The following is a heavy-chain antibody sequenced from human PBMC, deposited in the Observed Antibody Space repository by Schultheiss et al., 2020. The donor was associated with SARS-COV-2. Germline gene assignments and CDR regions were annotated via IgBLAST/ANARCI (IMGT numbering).Heavy chain of an antibody. CDR2: IYTSGST. CDR3: ARGDVTGTIVFDY. D-gene: IGHD1-20*01. Sequence: GSLRLSCTVSGGSISSYYWSWIRQPAGKGLEWIGRIYTSGSTNYNPSLKSRVTISVDTSKNQFSLKLSSVTAADTAVYYCARGDVTGTIVFDYWGQGTLVTVSS. V-gene: IGHV4-4*07. J-gene: IGHJ4*02. CDR1: GGSISSYY.